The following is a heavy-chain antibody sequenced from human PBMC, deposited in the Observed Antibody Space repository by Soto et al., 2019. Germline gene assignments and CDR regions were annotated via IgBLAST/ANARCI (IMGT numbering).Heavy chain of an antibody. Sequence: SETLSLTCAVYGGSFSGYSWTWIRQPPGTGLEWIGEINHSGSTNYNPSLKSRVTISVDTSKNQFSLKLTSVTAADTAVYYCARLNGYCVSTGCHGYYGMDVWGQGTTVTVSS. CDR2: INHSGST. D-gene: IGHD2-2*03. CDR3: ARLNGYCVSTGCHGYYGMDV. J-gene: IGHJ6*02. CDR1: GGSFSGYS. V-gene: IGHV4-34*01.